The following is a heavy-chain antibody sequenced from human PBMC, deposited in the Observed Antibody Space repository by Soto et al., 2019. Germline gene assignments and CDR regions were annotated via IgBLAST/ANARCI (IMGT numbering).Heavy chain of an antibody. CDR1: GGSISSYY. D-gene: IGHD3-16*01. J-gene: IGHJ5*02. Sequence: SETLSLTCTVSGGSISSYYWSWIRQPPGKGLEWIGYIYYSGSTNYNPSLKSRVTISVDTSKNQFSLKLSSVTAADTAMYYCARHNPPTGGKWFDPWGQGTLVTVSS. CDR2: IYYSGST. CDR3: ARHNPPTGGKWFDP. V-gene: IGHV4-59*08.